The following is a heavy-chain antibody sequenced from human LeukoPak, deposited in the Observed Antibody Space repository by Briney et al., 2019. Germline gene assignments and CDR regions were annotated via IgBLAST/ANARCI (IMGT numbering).Heavy chain of an antibody. CDR1: GFTVSGNY. V-gene: IGHV3-53*01. D-gene: IGHD2-2*02. Sequence: GGSLRLSCAASGFTVSGNYMSWVRQAPGKGLEWVSVLYSGGITYYADSVKGRFTISRDNSKNTLYLQMNSLRAEDTAVYYCARYCSSTSCSTPFDYWGRGTLVTVSS. CDR3: ARYCSSTSCSTPFDY. J-gene: IGHJ4*02. CDR2: LYSGGIT.